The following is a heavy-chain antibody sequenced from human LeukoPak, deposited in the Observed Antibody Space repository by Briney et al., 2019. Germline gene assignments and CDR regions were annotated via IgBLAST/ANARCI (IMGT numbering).Heavy chain of an antibody. D-gene: IGHD6-19*01. CDR1: GFTFRSYG. CDR2: ISYDGSNK. J-gene: IGHJ4*02. Sequence: PGGSLRLSCAASGFTFRSYGIHWVRQAPGKGLECVAVISYDGSNKFYADSVKGRFTISRDNSKNTLYLQMNSLRAEDTAVYYCAKAGYSSGWRNFDYWGQGTLVTVSS. V-gene: IGHV3-30*18. CDR3: AKAGYSSGWRNFDY.